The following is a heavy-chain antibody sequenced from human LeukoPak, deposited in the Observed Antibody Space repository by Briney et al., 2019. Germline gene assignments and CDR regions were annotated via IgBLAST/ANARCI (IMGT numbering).Heavy chain of an antibody. D-gene: IGHD2-2*01. V-gene: IGHV3-66*02. CDR2: VYRDGAT. J-gene: IGHJ4*02. Sequence: PGGSLRLSCEVSGFDVSKNFVNWVRQAPGKGLEWVSVVYRDGATFSADSVKDRFTISRDTSKNTLYLLMNSLTSEDTAVYYCARLPTSWSHVHYLGQGTLVTVSS. CDR1: GFDVSKNF. CDR3: ARLPTSWSHVHY.